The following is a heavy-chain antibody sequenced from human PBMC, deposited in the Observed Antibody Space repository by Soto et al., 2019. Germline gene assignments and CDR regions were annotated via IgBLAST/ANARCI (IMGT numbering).Heavy chain of an antibody. CDR1: GFTFSSYG. CDR3: ARARMPSNYDSDYYDGMDV. V-gene: IGHV3-33*01. Sequence: QVQLVESGGGVVQPGRSLRLSCAASGFTFSSYGMHWVRQAPGKGLEWVAVIWYDGSNKYYADSVKGRFTISRDNSKNTLYLQMNSLRDEDTDVYDWARARMPSNYDSDYYDGMDVWGQGTTVTVSS. CDR2: IWYDGSNK. D-gene: IGHD4-4*01. J-gene: IGHJ6*02.